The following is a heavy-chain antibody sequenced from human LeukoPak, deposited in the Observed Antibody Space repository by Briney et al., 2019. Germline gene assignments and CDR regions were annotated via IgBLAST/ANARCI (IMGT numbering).Heavy chain of an antibody. CDR3: AKQLGYCSDGSCYFPY. V-gene: IGHV3-23*01. CDR1: GFTFSSSA. D-gene: IGHD2-15*01. J-gene: IGHJ4*02. Sequence: GSLRLSCAASGFTFSSSAMSWVRQAPGKGLEWVSAISNNGGYTYYADSVQGRFTVSRDNSKSTLCLQMNSLRAEDTAVYYCAKQLGYCSDGSCYFPYWGQGTLVTVSS. CDR2: ISNNGGYT.